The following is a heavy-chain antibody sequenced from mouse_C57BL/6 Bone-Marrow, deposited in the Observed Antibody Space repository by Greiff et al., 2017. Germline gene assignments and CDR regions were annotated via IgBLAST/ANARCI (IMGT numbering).Heavy chain of an antibody. D-gene: IGHD2-1*01. J-gene: IGHJ4*01. CDR3: AGFSPMVTAYAMDY. V-gene: IGHV1-18*01. CDR1: GYTFTDYN. Sequence: EVQLQQSGPELVKPGASVKIPCKASGYTFTDYNMDWVKQSHGKSLEWIGVINPNNGGTIYNQKFKGKATLTVDKSSSTAYMALRSLTSEATAVYYCAGFSPMVTAYAMDYWGQGTSVTV. CDR2: INPNNGGT.